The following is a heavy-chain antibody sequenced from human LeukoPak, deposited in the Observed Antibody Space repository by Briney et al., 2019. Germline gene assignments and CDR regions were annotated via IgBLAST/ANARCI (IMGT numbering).Heavy chain of an antibody. J-gene: IGHJ6*03. CDR1: RYTFTGYY. CDR2: INPNSGGT. V-gene: IGHV1-2*02. D-gene: IGHD6-6*01. CDR3: ARDLLGSSSLRYYYYYMDV. Sequence: ASVKVSCKASRYTFTGYYMHWVRQAPGQGLEGMGWINPNSGGTNYAQKFQGRVTMTRDTSISTAYMELSRLRSDDTAVYYCARDLLGSSSLRYYYYYMDVWGKGTTVTVSS.